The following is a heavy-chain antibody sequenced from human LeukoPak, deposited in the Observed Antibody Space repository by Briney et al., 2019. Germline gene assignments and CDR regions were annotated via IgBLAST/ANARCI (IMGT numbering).Heavy chain of an antibody. CDR3: ARVGYCSGGSCLYY. CDR2: INPNSGGT. D-gene: IGHD2-15*01. CDR1: GYTFTSYG. V-gene: IGHV1-2*02. J-gene: IGHJ4*02. Sequence: ASVKVSCKASGYTFTSYGISWVRQAPGQGLEWMGWINPNSGGTNYAQKFQGRVTMTRDTSISTAYMELSRLRSDDTAVYYCARVGYCSGGSCLYYWGQGTLVTVSS.